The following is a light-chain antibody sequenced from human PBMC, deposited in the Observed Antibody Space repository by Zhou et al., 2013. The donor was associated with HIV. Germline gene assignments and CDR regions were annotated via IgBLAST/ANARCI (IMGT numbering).Light chain of an antibody. CDR3: QQLNTYLCS. V-gene: IGKV3-20*01. CDR1: QSVRGSY. Sequence: EIVLTQSPGTLSLSPGERATLSCRASQSVRGSYLAWYQQKPGHSPRLLIYGASARATGIPDRFSGSGFGTEFTLTISSLQPEDFATYYCQQLNTYLCSFGQGTKLEIK. CDR2: GAS. J-gene: IGKJ2*04.